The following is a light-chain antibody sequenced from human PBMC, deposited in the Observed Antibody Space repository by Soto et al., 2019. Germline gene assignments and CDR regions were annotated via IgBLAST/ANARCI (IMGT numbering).Light chain of an antibody. CDR3: SSFTSRFTFV. J-gene: IGLJ1*01. CDR2: EVT. V-gene: IGLV1-40*01. CDR1: SSNIGAGYD. Sequence: QSVLTQPPSVSGAPGQRVTISCTGSSSNIGAGYDVHWYQQLPGAAPKLMISEVTNRPSGVSDRFSGSKSGNTASLTISGLQAEDEADYYCSSFTSRFTFVFGTGTKLTVL.